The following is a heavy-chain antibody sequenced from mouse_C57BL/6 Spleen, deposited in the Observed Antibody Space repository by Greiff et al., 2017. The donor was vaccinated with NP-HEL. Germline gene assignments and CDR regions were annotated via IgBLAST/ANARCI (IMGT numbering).Heavy chain of an antibody. D-gene: IGHD1-1*01. V-gene: IGHV2-6-1*01. CDR1: GFSLTSYG. CDR3: ARQGPYYYGSSHWYFDV. Sequence: VKVVESGPGLVAPSQSLSITCTVSGFSLTSYGVHWVRQPPGKGLEWLVVIWSDGSTTYNSALKSRLSISKDNSKSQVCLKMNSLQTDDTAMYYCARQGPYYYGSSHWYFDVWGTGTTVTVSS. CDR2: IWSDGST. J-gene: IGHJ1*03.